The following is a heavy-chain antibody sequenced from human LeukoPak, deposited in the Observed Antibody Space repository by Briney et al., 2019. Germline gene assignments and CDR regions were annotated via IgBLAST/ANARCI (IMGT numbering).Heavy chain of an antibody. D-gene: IGHD3-10*01. Sequence: GGSLRLSCAASGFTFSSYSMNWVRQAPGKGLEWVSSISSSSSYIYYADSVKGRFTISRDNAKNSLYLQMNSLRAEDTAVYYCARDRSYYGSGSHPFDYWGQGTLVTVSS. J-gene: IGHJ4*02. V-gene: IGHV3-21*01. CDR1: GFTFSSYS. CDR2: ISSSSSYI. CDR3: ARDRSYYGSGSHPFDY.